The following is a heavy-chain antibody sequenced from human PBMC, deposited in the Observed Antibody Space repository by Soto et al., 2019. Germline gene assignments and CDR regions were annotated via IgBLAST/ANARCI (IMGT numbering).Heavy chain of an antibody. D-gene: IGHD3-3*01. J-gene: IGHJ4*02. CDR3: AGSLLDGNF. CDR1: GDSITNGDYY. CDR2: IYYSGST. Sequence: QVHLQESGPGLVKPSQTLSLTCTVSGDSITNGDYYWSWIRQPPGKGLEWIGYIYYSGSTDYDPSLRGRVTLEVDMSKNQSSVGLSFGTAADRAVYFGAGSLLDGNFGGKGPLVTVSS. V-gene: IGHV4-30-4*01.